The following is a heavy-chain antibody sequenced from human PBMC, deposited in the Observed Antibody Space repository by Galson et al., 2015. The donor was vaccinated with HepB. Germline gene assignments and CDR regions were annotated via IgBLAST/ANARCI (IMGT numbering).Heavy chain of an antibody. CDR3: ARTDSDSYGYFDY. CDR2: VSSSSSYI. D-gene: IGHD3-22*01. J-gene: IGHJ4*02. V-gene: IGHV3-21*04. CDR1: GFTFSSYS. Sequence: SLRLSCAASGFTFSSYSMNWVRQAPGKGLEWVSSVSSSSSYIYYADSVKGRFTISRDNARNSVDLQMDSLRAEDTAVYYCARTDSDSYGYFDYWGQGTLVTVSS.